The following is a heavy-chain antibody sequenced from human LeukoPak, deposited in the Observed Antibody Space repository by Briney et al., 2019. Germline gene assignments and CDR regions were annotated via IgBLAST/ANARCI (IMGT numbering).Heavy chain of an antibody. D-gene: IGHD3-22*01. Sequence: SETLSLTCAVYGVSFTSYFWSWIRQPPGKGLEWIGEINQSGATNYNPSLKSRVTISRDTPKNQFSLRLSSVTAADTAVYYCARSRLVGTTVIVVARGAFDLWGQGNVVTVSS. V-gene: IGHV4-34*01. CDR1: GVSFTSYF. J-gene: IGHJ3*01. CDR3: ARSRLVGTTVIVVARGAFDL. CDR2: INQSGAT.